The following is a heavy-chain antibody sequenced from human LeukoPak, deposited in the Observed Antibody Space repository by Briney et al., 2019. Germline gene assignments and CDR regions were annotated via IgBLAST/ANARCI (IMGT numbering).Heavy chain of an antibody. J-gene: IGHJ4*02. Sequence: SETLSLTCTVSGGSISSYYWSWIRQPPGKGLEWIGYIYYSGSTNYNPSLKSRVTISVDTSKNQFSLKLRSVTAAHTAVYYCARLPDYYDRYFDYGGQGTLVTVSS. CDR3: ARLPDYYDRYFDY. V-gene: IGHV4-59*08. CDR1: GGSISSYY. D-gene: IGHD3-22*01. CDR2: IYYSGST.